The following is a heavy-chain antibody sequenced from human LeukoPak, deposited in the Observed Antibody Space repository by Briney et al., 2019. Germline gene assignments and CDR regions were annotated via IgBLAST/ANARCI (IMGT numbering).Heavy chain of an antibody. D-gene: IGHD2-15*01. J-gene: IGHJ6*02. V-gene: IGHV4-30-4*01. CDR1: GGSINSGDYY. CDR2: IYYSGST. Sequence: SETLSLTCTVSGGSINSGDYYWSWIRQPPGKGLEWIGYIYYSGSTYYNPSLKSRVTISVDTSKNQFSLKLSSVTAADTAVYYCARATSVVVAATGCYYYYGMDVWGQGTTVTVSS. CDR3: ARATSVVVAATGCYYYYGMDV.